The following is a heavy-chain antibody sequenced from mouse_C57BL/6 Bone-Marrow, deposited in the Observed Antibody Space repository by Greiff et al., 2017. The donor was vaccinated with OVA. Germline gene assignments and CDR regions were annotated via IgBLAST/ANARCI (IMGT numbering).Heavy chain of an antibody. CDR1: GYTFTSYW. CDR3: ARGWLLLAWFAY. CDR2: IHPNSGST. V-gene: IGHV1-64*01. D-gene: IGHD2-3*01. Sequence: QVQLQQPGAELVKPGASVKLSCKASGYTFTSYWMHWVKQRPGQGLEWIGMIHPNSGSTNYNEKFKSKATLTADKSSSTAYMQLSSLTSEDSAVYYCARGWLLLAWFAYWGQGTLVTVSA. J-gene: IGHJ3*01.